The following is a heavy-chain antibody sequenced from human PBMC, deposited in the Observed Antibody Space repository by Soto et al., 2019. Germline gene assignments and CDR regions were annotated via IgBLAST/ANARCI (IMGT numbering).Heavy chain of an antibody. CDR1: GFTFSSYA. Sequence: GGSLRLSCAASGFTFSSYAMHWVRQAPGKGLEWVAVISYDGSNKYYADSVKGRFTISRDNSKNTLYLQMNSLRAEDTAVYYCARGDRYSSSSHMGGTYYYYYYGMDVWGQGTTVTVSS. J-gene: IGHJ6*02. CDR2: ISYDGSNK. CDR3: ARGDRYSSSSHMGGTYYYYYYGMDV. V-gene: IGHV3-30-3*01. D-gene: IGHD6-6*01.